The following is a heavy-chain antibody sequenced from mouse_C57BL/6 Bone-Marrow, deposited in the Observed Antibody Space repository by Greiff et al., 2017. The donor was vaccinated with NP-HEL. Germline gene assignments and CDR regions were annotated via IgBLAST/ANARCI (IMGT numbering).Heavy chain of an antibody. CDR3: ARAITTGNFDV. J-gene: IGHJ1*03. V-gene: IGHV1-76*01. Sequence: VQLQQSGAELVRPGASVKLSCKASGYTFTDYYINWVKQRPGQGLEWIARIYPGSGNTYYNEKFKGKATLTAEKSSSTAYMQLSSLTSEDSAVYFCARAITTGNFDVWGTGTTVTVSS. CDR2: IYPGSGNT. D-gene: IGHD1-1*01. CDR1: GYTFTDYY.